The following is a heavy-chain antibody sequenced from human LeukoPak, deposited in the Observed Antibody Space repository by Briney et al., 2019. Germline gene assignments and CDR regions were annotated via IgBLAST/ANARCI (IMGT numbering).Heavy chain of an antibody. D-gene: IGHD2-2*01. J-gene: IGHJ5*02. CDR3: ARDAGYCSSTSCQGGWFDP. CDR2: INPNSGGT. CDR1: GYTLTGYY. V-gene: IGHV1-2*02. Sequence: EASVNVSCKASGYTLTGYYMHWVRQAPGQGLEGMGWINPNSGGTNYAQKFQGRVTMTRDTSISTAYMELSRLRSDDTAVYYCARDAGYCSSTSCQGGWFDPWGQGTLVTVSS.